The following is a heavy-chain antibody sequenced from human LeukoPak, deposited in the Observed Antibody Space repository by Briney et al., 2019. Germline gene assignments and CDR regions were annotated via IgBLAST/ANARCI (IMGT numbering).Heavy chain of an antibody. D-gene: IGHD6-19*01. CDR2: AYYSGST. CDR3: ARNSAVATSRSWFDP. CDR1: GGSITSYY. J-gene: IGHJ5*02. Sequence: TSETLSLTCTVSGGSITSYYWSWIRQPPGKGLEWIGYAYYSGSTTYNPSLESRVTISVDTSKNQFSLKLTAVTASDTAVYYCARNSAVATSRSWFDPWGQGTLVTVSS. V-gene: IGHV4-59*08.